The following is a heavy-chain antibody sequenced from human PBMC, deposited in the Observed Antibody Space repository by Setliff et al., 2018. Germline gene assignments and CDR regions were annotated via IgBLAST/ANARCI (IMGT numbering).Heavy chain of an antibody. CDR3: ARHEVVAGLEYFQH. CDR2: MFHSGST. D-gene: IGHD2-15*01. J-gene: IGHJ1*01. CDR1: GSSISSGYY. V-gene: IGHV4-38-2*01. Sequence: PSETLSLTCAVSGSSISSGYYWGWIRQPPGKGLEWIGSMFHSGSTYYNPSLKSRVTISIDTSNNQFSLKLTSVTAADTAVYYCARHEVVAGLEYFQHWGQGTRVTVSS.